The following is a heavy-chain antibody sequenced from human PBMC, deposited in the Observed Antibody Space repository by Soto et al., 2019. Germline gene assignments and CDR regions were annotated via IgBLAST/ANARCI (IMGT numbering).Heavy chain of an antibody. CDR1: GGTFSSYA. J-gene: IGHJ6*02. Sequence: ASVKISCKASGGTFSSYAISWVRQAPGQGLEWMGGIIPIFGTANYAQKFQGRVTITADKSTSTAYMELSSLRSEDTAVYYCASALPDLGVFSGMDVWGQGTRFTVSS. CDR3: ASALPDLGVFSGMDV. CDR2: IIPIFGTA. D-gene: IGHD3-3*01. V-gene: IGHV1-69*06.